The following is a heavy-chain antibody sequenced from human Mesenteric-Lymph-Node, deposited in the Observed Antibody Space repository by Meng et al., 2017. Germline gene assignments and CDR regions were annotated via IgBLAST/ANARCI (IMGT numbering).Heavy chain of an antibody. CDR1: GFSFDTYA. J-gene: IGHJ5*02. D-gene: IGHD3-10*01. CDR2: IRGSGEKT. V-gene: IGHV3-23*01. CDR3: ATLWFVDFLSRPSKDHKFFDP. Sequence: GESLKISCAASGFSFDTYAMNWVRQAPGKGLEWVSAIRGSGEKTFYSDSVQGRFTISRDNSKRTLYLQMDSLRAEDTAMYYCATLWFVDFLSRPSKDHKFFDPWGQGTLVTVSS.